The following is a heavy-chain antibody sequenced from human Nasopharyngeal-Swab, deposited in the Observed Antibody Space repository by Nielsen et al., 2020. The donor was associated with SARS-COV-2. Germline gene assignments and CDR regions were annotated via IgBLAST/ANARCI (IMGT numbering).Heavy chain of an antibody. D-gene: IGHD4-17*01. Sequence: GESLKISCAASGFTFSNAWMNWVRPAPGKGLEWVGRIKSKTDGGTTDYAAPVKGRFTISRDDSKNTLYLQMNSLKTEDTAVYYCTTVVPTTVTTRGYWGQGTLVTVSS. CDR2: IKSKTDGGTT. CDR1: GFTFSNAW. CDR3: TTVVPTTVTTRGY. V-gene: IGHV3-15*07. J-gene: IGHJ4*02.